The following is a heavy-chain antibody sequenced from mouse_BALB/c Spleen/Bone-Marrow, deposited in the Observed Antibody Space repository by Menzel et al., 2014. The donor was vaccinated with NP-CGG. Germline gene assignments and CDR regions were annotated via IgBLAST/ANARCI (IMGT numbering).Heavy chain of an antibody. J-gene: IGHJ4*01. V-gene: IGHV14-3*02. CDR1: GVNIKDTY. D-gene: IGHD1-1*01. Sequence: EVQLQESGAELVKPGASVKLSCTASGVNIKDTYMHWVKQRPEQGLEWIGRIDPANGNTKYDPKFQGKATITADTSSNTAYLQLSSLTSEDTAVYYCARSRDYGSSYYAMDYWGQGTSVTVSS. CDR3: ARSRDYGSSYYAMDY. CDR2: IDPANGNT.